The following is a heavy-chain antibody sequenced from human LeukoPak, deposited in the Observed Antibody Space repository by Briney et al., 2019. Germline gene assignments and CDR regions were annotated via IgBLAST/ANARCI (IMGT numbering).Heavy chain of an antibody. CDR3: ARVSTYGSGSYDPT. J-gene: IGHJ5*02. CDR2: IYYSGST. D-gene: IGHD3-10*01. V-gene: IGHV4-39*07. Sequence: SETLSLTCTVSGGSISSSSYYWGWIRQPPGKGLEWIGGIYYSGSTYYNPSLKSRVTISVDTSKNQFSLKLSSVTAADTAVYYCARVSTYGSGSYDPTWGQGTLVTVSS. CDR1: GGSISSSSYY.